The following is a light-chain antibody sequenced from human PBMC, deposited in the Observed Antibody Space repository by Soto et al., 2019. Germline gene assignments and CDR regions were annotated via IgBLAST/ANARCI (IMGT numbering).Light chain of an antibody. CDR2: AAF. J-gene: IGKJ5*01. CDR1: QGLNSY. Sequence: DIQLTQSPSFLSASVGDRVTITCRASQGLNSYLAWYQQKPGKAPNLLIYAAFTLQSGVPSRFSGSGSGTEFTLTISSLQPEDFATYYCQQLKSYPITFGQGTRLEIK. CDR3: QQLKSYPIT. V-gene: IGKV1-9*01.